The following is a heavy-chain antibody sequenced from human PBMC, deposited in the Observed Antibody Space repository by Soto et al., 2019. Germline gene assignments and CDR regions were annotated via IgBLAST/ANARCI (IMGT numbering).Heavy chain of an antibody. CDR2: MNPKGVKT. Sequence: GTSVKVSCKASGHTLSSYDINWVRQATGQGLDWMGWMNPKGVKTSYAQKFQGRVTMTRDTSTSTVYMELSSLRSEDTAVYYCARDSPGDNGLVDYWGQGTLVTVSS. V-gene: IGHV1-8*01. D-gene: IGHD4-17*01. CDR3: ARDSPGDNGLVDY. CDR1: GHTLSSYD. J-gene: IGHJ4*02.